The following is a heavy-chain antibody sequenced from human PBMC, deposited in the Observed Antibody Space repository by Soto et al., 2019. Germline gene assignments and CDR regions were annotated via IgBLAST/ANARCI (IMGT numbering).Heavy chain of an antibody. Sequence: GGSLRLSCAASGFTFSNAWMSWVRQAPGKGLEWIGRIKTNSDGGTVDYASPVKGRFTISRDDSKSMLYLDLNSLKTEDTGVYFCATGYGATTSCYAPFDYWGKGTLVNVSS. CDR3: ATGYGATTSCYAPFDY. CDR1: GFTFSNAW. J-gene: IGHJ4*02. V-gene: IGHV3-15*01. CDR2: IKTNSDGGTV. D-gene: IGHD2-2*01.